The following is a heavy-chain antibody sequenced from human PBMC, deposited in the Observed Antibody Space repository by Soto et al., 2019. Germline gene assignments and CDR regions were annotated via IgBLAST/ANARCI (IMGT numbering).Heavy chain of an antibody. Sequence: EVQLVVSGGGLVQPGGSLRLSCAASGFTFSSYWMSWVRQAPGKGLEWVASIKQDGSEKYYVDSVKGRFTISRDNAKNSLYLQMNSLRAEDTAVYYCARDSDYIWGSYLPAAFDYWGQGTLVTVSS. CDR2: IKQDGSEK. CDR3: ARDSDYIWGSYLPAAFDY. J-gene: IGHJ4*02. V-gene: IGHV3-7*01. CDR1: GFTFSSYW. D-gene: IGHD3-16*02.